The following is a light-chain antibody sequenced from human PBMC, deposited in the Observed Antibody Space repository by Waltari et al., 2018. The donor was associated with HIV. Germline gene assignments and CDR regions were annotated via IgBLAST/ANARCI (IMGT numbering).Light chain of an antibody. CDR1: SSNVGDYNY. CDR2: EVS. V-gene: IGLV2-14*01. CDR3: GSYITNTNVL. Sequence: QSALTQPASVSGSPGQSITISCPGTSSNVGDYNYVSWYQQHPGKAPQLIIYEVSNRPSGVSKRFSGSKSGNTASLTIAGLQAEDEAYYYCGSYITNTNVLFGGGTRLTVL. J-gene: IGLJ2*01.